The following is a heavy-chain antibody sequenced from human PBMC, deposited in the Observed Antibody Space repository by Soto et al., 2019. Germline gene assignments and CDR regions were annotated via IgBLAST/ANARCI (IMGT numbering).Heavy chain of an antibody. CDR2: IYYSGST. Sequence: QVQLQESGPGLVKPSQTLSLTCTVFGGSISSGGYYWSWIRQHPGKGLEWIGYIYYSGSTYYTPSLKSRVTISVDTSKNQFSLKLSSVTAADTAVYYCSREVDYYDSSGYSFDYWGQGTLVTVSS. CDR1: GGSISSGGYY. CDR3: SREVDYYDSSGYSFDY. D-gene: IGHD3-22*01. J-gene: IGHJ4*02. V-gene: IGHV4-31*03.